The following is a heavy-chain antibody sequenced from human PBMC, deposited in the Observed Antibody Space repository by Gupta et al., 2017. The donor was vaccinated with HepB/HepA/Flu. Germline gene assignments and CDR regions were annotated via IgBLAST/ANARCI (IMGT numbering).Heavy chain of an antibody. CDR2: ISYDGINK. CDR1: GFTFSSYK. D-gene: IGHD6-6*01. CDR3: AREYSRSSADY. J-gene: IGHJ4*02. Sequence: QVQLVESGGGVVQPGRSLRLSCAASGFTFSSYKIHWVRQAPGKGLEWVAVISYDGINKYYADSVKGRFTISRDNSKNTLYLQMNSLRTEDTAVYYCAREYSRSSADYWGQGTLVTVSS. V-gene: IGHV3-30*03.